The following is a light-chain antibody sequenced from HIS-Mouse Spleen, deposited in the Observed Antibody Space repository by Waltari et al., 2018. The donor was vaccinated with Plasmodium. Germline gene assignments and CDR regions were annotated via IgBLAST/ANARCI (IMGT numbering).Light chain of an antibody. CDR3: CSYAGSSTYV. V-gene: IGLV2-23*01. Sequence: QSALTQPASVSGSPGQSIPTSCTRTNSDVGSYNLLSWYQQHPGKAPKLMIYEGSKRPSGVSNRFSGSKSGNTASLTISGLQAEDEADYYCCSYAGSSTYVFGTGTKVTVL. CDR2: EGS. CDR1: NSDVGSYNL. J-gene: IGLJ1*01.